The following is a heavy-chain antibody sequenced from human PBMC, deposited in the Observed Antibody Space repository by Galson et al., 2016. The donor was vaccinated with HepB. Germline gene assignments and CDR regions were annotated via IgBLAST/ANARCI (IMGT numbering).Heavy chain of an antibody. CDR1: GFSVSHNY. D-gene: IGHD3-22*01. CDR2: IYRGHYT. CDR3: ARDLVVTRNYYYFHYMDV. V-gene: IGHV3-53*01. Sequence: SLRLSCAPSGFSVSHNYMNWVRQAPGKGPEWVSVIYRGHYTYYADSVNGRFTIPRDLSKNTLYLQTNRLRAEVTAVYYCARDLVVTRNYYYFHYMDVWGKGTTVTGSS. J-gene: IGHJ6*03.